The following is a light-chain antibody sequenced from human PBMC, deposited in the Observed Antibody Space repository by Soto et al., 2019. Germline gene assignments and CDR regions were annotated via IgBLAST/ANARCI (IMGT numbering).Light chain of an antibody. CDR1: QSVSTSY. Sequence: EIVLTQSPGTLSLSPGERATLSCRASQSVSTSYLAWYHQKPGQAPRLLIYGTSSRATGIPDRFSGSGSGTDVPLTISRLEPEDFAGYYCQQYGSLYTFGQGTKLEIK. V-gene: IGKV3-20*01. J-gene: IGKJ2*01. CDR3: QQYGSLYT. CDR2: GTS.